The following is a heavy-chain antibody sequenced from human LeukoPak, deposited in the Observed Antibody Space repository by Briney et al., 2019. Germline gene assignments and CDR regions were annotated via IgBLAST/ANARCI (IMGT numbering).Heavy chain of an antibody. Sequence: SETLSLTCTVSGASISGDDYYWGWIRQSPGKGLEWIASVSYSGTTYYNPSLKSRVTISVDTSKNQFSLKLSSVTAADTAVYYCARHNPNRGRYFDWLPFDPWGQGTLVTVSS. CDR1: GASISGDDYY. J-gene: IGHJ5*02. V-gene: IGHV4-39*01. CDR2: VSYSGTT. CDR3: ARHNPNRGRYFDWLPFDP. D-gene: IGHD3-9*01.